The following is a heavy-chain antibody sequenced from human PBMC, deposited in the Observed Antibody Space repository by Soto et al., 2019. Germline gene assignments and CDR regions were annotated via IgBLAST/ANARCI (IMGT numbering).Heavy chain of an antibody. D-gene: IGHD6-19*01. CDR1: GGTFSSYT. J-gene: IGHJ4*02. CDR2: IIPILGIA. CDR3: ARSVAATANFDY. V-gene: IGHV1-69*02. Sequence: SVKVSCKASGGTFSSYTISWVRQAPGQGLEWMGRIIPILGIANYAQKFQGRVTITADKSTSTAYMELSSLRSEDTAVYYCARSVAATANFDYWGQRTLVTVSS.